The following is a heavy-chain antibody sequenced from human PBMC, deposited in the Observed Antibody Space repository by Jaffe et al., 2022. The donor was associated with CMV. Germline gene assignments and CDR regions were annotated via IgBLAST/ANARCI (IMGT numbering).Heavy chain of an antibody. CDR1: GGSISSYY. J-gene: IGHJ6*03. CDR2: IYYSGST. D-gene: IGHD4-17*01. CDR3: ARESTVIWYYMDV. Sequence: QVQLQESGPGLVKPSETLSLTCTVSGGSISSYYWSWIRQPPGKGLEWIGYIYYSGSTNYNPSLKSRVTISVDTSKNQFSLKLSSVTAADTAVYYCARESTVIWYYMDVWGKGTTVTVSS. V-gene: IGHV4-59*01.